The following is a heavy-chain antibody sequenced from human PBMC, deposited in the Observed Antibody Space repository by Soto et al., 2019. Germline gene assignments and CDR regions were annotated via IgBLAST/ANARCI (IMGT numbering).Heavy chain of an antibody. CDR2: IIPILGIA. Sequence: ASVKVSWKASGGTFSSYTISWVRQAPGQGLEWMGRIIPILGIANYAQKFQGRVTITADKSTSTAYMELSSLRSEDTAVYYCARGYCSGGSCQLGYWGQGTLVTVSS. D-gene: IGHD2-15*01. CDR3: ARGYCSGGSCQLGY. CDR1: GGTFSSYT. J-gene: IGHJ4*02. V-gene: IGHV1-69*02.